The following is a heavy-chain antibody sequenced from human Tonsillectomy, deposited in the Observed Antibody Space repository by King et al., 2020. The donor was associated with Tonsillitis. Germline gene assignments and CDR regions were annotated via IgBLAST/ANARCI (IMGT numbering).Heavy chain of an antibody. D-gene: IGHD4-17*01. CDR2: IFFDGSEI. J-gene: IGHJ4*02. CDR3: AREKVNYGFDY. Sequence: VQLVESGGGVVQPGRSLRLSCAASGFTFSTYGMHWVRQAPGKGLEWVAVIFFDGSEIYYADSVKGRFTISRDNDKNTLYLQMNSLRADDMAMYFCAREKVNYGFDYWGQRTLVTVSS. V-gene: IGHV3-33*01. CDR1: GFTFSTYG.